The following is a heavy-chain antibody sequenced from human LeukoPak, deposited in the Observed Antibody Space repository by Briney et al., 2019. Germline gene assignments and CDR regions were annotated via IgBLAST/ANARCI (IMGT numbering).Heavy chain of an antibody. Sequence: ASVKVSCKASGYTFTSYDINWVRQATGQGLEWMGWMSPNSGNTGYAQKFQGRVTMTRNTSISTAYMELSSLRSEDTAVYYCARGPRYSSSWYLFHWFDPWAQGTLVTVSS. V-gene: IGHV1-8*01. CDR2: MSPNSGNT. D-gene: IGHD6-13*01. J-gene: IGHJ5*02. CDR3: ARGPRYSSSWYLFHWFDP. CDR1: GYTFTSYD.